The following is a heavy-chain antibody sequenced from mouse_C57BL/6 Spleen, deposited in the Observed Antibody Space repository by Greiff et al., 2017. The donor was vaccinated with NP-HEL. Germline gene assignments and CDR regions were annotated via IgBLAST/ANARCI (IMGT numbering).Heavy chain of an antibody. J-gene: IGHJ1*03. Sequence: VQLQQPGAELVKPGASVKLSCKASGYTFTSYWMHWVKQRPGQGLEWIGIIHPNSGSTNYNEKFKSKATLTVDKSSSTAYMQLSSLTSEDSAVYYCARDYYGSFWYFDVWGTGTTVTVSS. CDR1: GYTFTSYW. CDR3: ARDYYGSFWYFDV. D-gene: IGHD1-1*01. V-gene: IGHV1-64*01. CDR2: IHPNSGST.